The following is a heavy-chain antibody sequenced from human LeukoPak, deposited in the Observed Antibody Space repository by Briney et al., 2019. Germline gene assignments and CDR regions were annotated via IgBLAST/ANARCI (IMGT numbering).Heavy chain of an antibody. Sequence: GGSLRLSCAASGFTFSSYGMSWVRQAPGKGLEWVSAITATSSSTHDADSVKGRFTISRDNAKNSLFLQMNSLRAEDTAVYYCARVLRYCSGGNCYSGGLGYMDVWGKGTTVTISS. J-gene: IGHJ6*03. V-gene: IGHV3-21*04. CDR2: ITATSSST. CDR3: ARVLRYCSGGNCYSGGLGYMDV. D-gene: IGHD2-15*01. CDR1: GFTFSSYG.